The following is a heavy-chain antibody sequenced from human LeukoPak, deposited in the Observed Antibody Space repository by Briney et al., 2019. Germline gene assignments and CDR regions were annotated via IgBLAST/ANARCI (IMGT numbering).Heavy chain of an antibody. CDR2: MNPNSGNT. J-gene: IGHJ6*02. V-gene: IGHV1-8*01. Sequence: GASVKVSCKASGYTFTSYDINWVRQATGQGLEWMGWMNPNSGNTGYAQKFQGRVTMTRNTSISTAYMELSSLRSEGTAVYYCARDGIVGAYYYYGMDVWGQGTTVTVSS. CDR3: ARDGIVGAYYYYGMDV. D-gene: IGHD1-26*01. CDR1: GYTFTSYD.